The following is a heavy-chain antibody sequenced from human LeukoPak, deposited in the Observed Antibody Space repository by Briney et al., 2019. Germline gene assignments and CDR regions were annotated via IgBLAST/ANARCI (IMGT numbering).Heavy chain of an antibody. CDR3: ARDRRKAAGTPLDY. CDR1: GYTFTGYY. D-gene: IGHD6-13*01. V-gene: IGHV1-2*02. CDR2: INPNSGGT. Sequence: GASMKVSCKASGYTFTGYYMHWVRQAPGQGLEWMGWINPNSGGTNYAQKFQGRVTMTRDTSISTAYMELSRLRSDDTAVYYCARDRRKAAGTPLDYWGQGTLVTVSS. J-gene: IGHJ4*02.